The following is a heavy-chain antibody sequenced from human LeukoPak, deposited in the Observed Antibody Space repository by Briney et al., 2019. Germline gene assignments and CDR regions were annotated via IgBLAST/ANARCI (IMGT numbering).Heavy chain of an antibody. CDR3: AIGSPYCGGDCYERAFDY. D-gene: IGHD2-21*02. CDR2: MNPNSGNT. CDR1: GYTFTSYD. J-gene: IGHJ4*02. V-gene: IGHV1-8*01. Sequence: GASVKVSCKASGYTFTSYDINWVRQATGQGLEWMGWMNPNSGNTGYAQKFQGRVTMTRNTSISTAYMELSSLRSEDTAVYYCAIGSPYCGGDCYERAFDYWGQGTLVTVSS.